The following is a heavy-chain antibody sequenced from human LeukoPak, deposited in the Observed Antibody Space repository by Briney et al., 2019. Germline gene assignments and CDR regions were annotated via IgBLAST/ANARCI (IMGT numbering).Heavy chain of an antibody. J-gene: IGHJ6*03. CDR1: GFTFDDYG. V-gene: IGHV3-20*04. CDR3: ARDGASIAAAGTEYYYYYYMDV. CDR2: INWNGGST. D-gene: IGHD6-13*01. Sequence: PGGSLLLSCAASGFTFDDYGMSWVRQAPGKGLEWGSGINWNGGSTCYADSVKGRFTISRDNAKNSLYLQMNSLRAEDTALYYCARDGASIAAAGTEYYYYYYMDVWGKGTTVTVSS.